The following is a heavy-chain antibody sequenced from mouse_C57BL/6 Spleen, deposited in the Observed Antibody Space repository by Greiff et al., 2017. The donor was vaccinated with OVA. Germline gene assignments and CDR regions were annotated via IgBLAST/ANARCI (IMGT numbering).Heavy chain of an antibody. J-gene: IGHJ2*01. CDR3: ARDKEYYLDY. V-gene: IGHV5-4*01. CDR2: ISDGGSYT. CDR1: GFTFSSYA. Sequence: EVHLVESGGGLVKPGGSLKLSCAASGFTFSSYAMSWVRQTPEKRLEWVATISDGGSYTYYPDNVKGRFTISRDNAKNNLYLQMSHLKSEDTAMYYCARDKEYYLDYWGQGTTLTVSS.